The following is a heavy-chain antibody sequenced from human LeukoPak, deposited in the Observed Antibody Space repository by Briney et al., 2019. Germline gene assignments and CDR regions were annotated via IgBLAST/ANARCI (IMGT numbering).Heavy chain of an antibody. D-gene: IGHD1-26*01. CDR3: ARDGGSYYFDY. Sequence: GGSLRLSCAASGFTFSSYEMNWVRQAPGKGLEWVSYISSSGTTIYYADSVKVRFTISRDNAKNSLYLQMNSLRAEDTAVYYCARDGGSYYFDYWGQGTLVTVSS. V-gene: IGHV3-48*03. CDR2: ISSSGTTI. CDR1: GFTFSSYE. J-gene: IGHJ4*02.